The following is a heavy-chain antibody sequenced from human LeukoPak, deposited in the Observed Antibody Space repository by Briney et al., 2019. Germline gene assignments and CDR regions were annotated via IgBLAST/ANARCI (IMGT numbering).Heavy chain of an antibody. V-gene: IGHV4-34*01. J-gene: IGHJ4*02. Sequence: SETLSLTCAVYGGSFSGYYWSWIRQPPGKGLEWIGEINHSGSTNYNPSLKSRVTISVDTSKNQFSLKLSSVTAADTAVYYRARDLYYWGQGTLVTVSS. CDR2: INHSGST. CDR3: ARDLYY. CDR1: GGSFSGYY.